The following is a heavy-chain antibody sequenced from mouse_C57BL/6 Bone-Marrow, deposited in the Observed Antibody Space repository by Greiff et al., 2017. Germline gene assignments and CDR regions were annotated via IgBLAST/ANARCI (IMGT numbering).Heavy chain of an antibody. CDR3: ARSPAYYSNSGCAY. CDR1: GYTFTSYW. D-gene: IGHD2-5*01. Sequence: QVPLQQPGAELVRPGSSVKLSCKASGYTFTSYWMHWVKQRPIQGLEWIGNIDPSDSETHYNQKFKDKATLTVDKSSSTAYMQLSSLTSEDSAVYYCARSPAYYSNSGCAYWGQGTLVTVSA. J-gene: IGHJ3*01. V-gene: IGHV1-52*01. CDR2: IDPSDSET.